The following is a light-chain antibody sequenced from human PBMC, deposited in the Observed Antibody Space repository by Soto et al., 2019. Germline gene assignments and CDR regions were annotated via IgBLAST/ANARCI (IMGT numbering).Light chain of an antibody. V-gene: IGLV2-14*01. CDR1: SSDVSGYNL. Sequence: QSALTQPASVSGSPGQSITISCTGTSSDVSGYNLVSWYQQYPDKAPKLMIFDVNTRPSGVSNRFSGSKSGNTASLTISGLQAVDEADYYCSSYKSSSTLPYVFGTGTTVTVL. CDR2: DVN. J-gene: IGLJ1*01. CDR3: SSYKSSSTLPYV.